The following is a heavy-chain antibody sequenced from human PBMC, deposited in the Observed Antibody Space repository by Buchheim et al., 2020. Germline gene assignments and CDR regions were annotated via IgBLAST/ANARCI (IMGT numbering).Heavy chain of an antibody. CDR1: GFTFSSYW. Sequence: EVQLVESGGGLVQPGGSLRLSCAASGFTFSSYWMSWVRQAPGKGLEWVANIKQDGSEKYYVDSVKGRFTISRDNAKSSLYLQMNSLRAEDTAVYYCARGETSNYYDSSGELGGYYYCYMDVWGKGTT. CDR3: ARGETSNYYDSSGELGGYYYCYMDV. V-gene: IGHV3-7*01. J-gene: IGHJ6*03. D-gene: IGHD3-22*01. CDR2: IKQDGSEK.